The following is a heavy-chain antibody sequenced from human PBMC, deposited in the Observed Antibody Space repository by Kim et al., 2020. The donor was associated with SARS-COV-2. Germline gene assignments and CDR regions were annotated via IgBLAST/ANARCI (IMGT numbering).Heavy chain of an antibody. J-gene: IGHJ6*02. CDR3: ARGATMVQGVILYYYYGMDD. D-gene: IGHD3-10*01. CDR1: GYTFTSYA. V-gene: IGHV7-4-1*02. Sequence: ASVKVSCKASGYTFTSYAMNWVRQAPGQGLEWMGWINTNTGNPTYAQGFTGRFVFSLDTSVSTAYLQISSLKAEDTAVYYCARGATMVQGVILYYYYGMDDWGQGTTVTVSS. CDR2: INTNTGNP.